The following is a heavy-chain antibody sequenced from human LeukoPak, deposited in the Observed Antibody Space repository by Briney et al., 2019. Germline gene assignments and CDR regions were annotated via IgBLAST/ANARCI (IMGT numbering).Heavy chain of an antibody. Sequence: ASVKVSCKVSGYTFTDYYMHWVQQAPGKGLGWMGLVDPEDGETIYAQKFQGRVTMTEDTSTDTAYMELSSLRSEDTAVYYCARESLGIAAYDYWGQGTLVTVSS. V-gene: IGHV1-69-2*01. CDR2: VDPEDGET. CDR3: ARESLGIAAYDY. CDR1: GYTFTDYY. D-gene: IGHD6-13*01. J-gene: IGHJ4*02.